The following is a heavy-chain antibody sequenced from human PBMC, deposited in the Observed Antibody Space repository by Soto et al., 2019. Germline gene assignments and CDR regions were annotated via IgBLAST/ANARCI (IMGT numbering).Heavy chain of an antibody. V-gene: IGHV1-69*04. CDR3: AREGGVVPAAIPHYYYYMDV. CDR2: IIPILGIA. J-gene: IGHJ6*03. Sequence: SVKVSCKASGGTFSSYTIGWVRQAPGQGLEWMGRIIPILGIANYAQKFQGRVTITADKSTSTAYMELSSLRSEDTAVYYCAREGGVVPAAIPHYYYYMDVWGKGTTVTVSS. CDR1: GGTFSSYT. D-gene: IGHD2-2*01.